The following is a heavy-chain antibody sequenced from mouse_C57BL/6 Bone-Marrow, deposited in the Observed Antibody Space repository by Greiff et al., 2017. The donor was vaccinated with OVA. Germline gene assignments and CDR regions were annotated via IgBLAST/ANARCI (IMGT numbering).Heavy chain of an antibody. CDR2: IRNKANNHAT. CDR3: TGSSGQGDD. Sequence: EVQLQQSGGGLVQPGGSMKLSCAASGFTFSDAWMDWVRQSPEKGLEWVAEIRNKANNHATYYAESVKGRFPISRDDSKSSVYLQMNSIRAEDTGIYYCTGSSGQGDDWGQGTTLTVSS. D-gene: IGHD1-3*01. CDR1: GFTFSDAW. J-gene: IGHJ2*01. V-gene: IGHV6-6*01.